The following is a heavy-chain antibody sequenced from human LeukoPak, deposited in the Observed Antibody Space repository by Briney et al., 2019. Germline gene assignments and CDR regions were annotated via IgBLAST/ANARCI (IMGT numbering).Heavy chain of an antibody. D-gene: IGHD5-18*01. V-gene: IGHV6-1*01. CDR2: TYYRSKWYN. Sequence: TCAISGDSVSSNSAAWNWIRQSPSRGLEWLGRTYYRSKWYNDYAVSVKSRITINPATSKNQFSLQLNSVTPEDTAVYYCARDAGAPGGYSYGYGFDYWGQGTLVTVSS. CDR1: GDSVSSNSAA. J-gene: IGHJ4*02. CDR3: ARDAGAPGGYSYGYGFDY.